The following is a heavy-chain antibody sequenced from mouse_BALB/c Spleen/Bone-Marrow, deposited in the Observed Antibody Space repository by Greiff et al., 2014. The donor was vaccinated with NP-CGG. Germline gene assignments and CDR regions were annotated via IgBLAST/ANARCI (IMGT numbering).Heavy chain of an antibody. CDR3: ARYRLGTYFDY. J-gene: IGHJ2*01. D-gene: IGHD2-14*01. CDR1: GFNIKDTY. V-gene: IGHV14-3*02. Sequence: VQLQQPGAELVKPGASVQLSCKASGFNIKDTYMPWVKQRPEQGLEWIGRIDPANGNTKYDPKFQGKATITADTSSNTAYLQLSSLTSEDTAVYYCARYRLGTYFDYWGQGTTLTVSS. CDR2: IDPANGNT.